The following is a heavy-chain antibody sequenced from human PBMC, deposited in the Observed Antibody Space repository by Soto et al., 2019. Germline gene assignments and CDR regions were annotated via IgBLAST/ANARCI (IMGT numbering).Heavy chain of an antibody. CDR2: ITRSGTT. CDR3: ARDSTGYIDY. CDR1: GFTFSSYA. J-gene: IGHJ4*02. Sequence: GGSLRLSCAASGFTFSSYAMSWVRQAPGKGLEWVSTITRSGTTPYADSVRGRFTISRDNSKNTLYLQMDSLRAEDTAVYYCARDSTGYIDYWGQGTLVTVSS. V-gene: IGHV3-23*01.